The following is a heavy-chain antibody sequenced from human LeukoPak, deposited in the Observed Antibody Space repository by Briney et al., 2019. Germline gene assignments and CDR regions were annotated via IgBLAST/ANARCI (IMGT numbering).Heavy chain of an antibody. J-gene: IGHJ4*02. CDR3: ASPSRGCSSTSCYRPWDY. Sequence: ASVKVSCKASGYTFTGYYMHWVRQAPGQGLEWMGWINPNSGGTNYAQKFQGRVTMTRDTSISTACMELSRLRSDDTAVYYCASPSRGCSSTSCYRPWDYWGQGTLVTVSS. CDR1: GYTFTGYY. D-gene: IGHD2-2*01. CDR2: INPNSGGT. V-gene: IGHV1-2*02.